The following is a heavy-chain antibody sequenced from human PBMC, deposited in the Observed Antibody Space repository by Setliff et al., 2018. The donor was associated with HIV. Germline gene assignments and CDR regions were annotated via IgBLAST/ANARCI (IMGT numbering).Heavy chain of an antibody. V-gene: IGHV7-4-1*02. D-gene: IGHD2-21*01. CDR2: ISSNTGNP. CDR1: GYSFTTYS. CDR3: AGANIYSDAFDI. Sequence: ASVKVSCKASGYSFTTYSLNWVRQVPGQGVEWMGWISSNTGNPTYAQDFTGRFVFSLDTSVNTAYLQITTLKAEDSAVYYCAGANIYSDAFDIWGQGTRVTVS. J-gene: IGHJ3*02.